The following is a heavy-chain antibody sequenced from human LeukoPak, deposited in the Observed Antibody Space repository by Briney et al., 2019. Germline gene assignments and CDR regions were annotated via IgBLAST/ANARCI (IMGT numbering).Heavy chain of an antibody. V-gene: IGHV3-21*01. CDR2: ISSSSSYI. J-gene: IGHJ4*02. CDR3: ARIAYSSGWSNIDY. CDR1: GFTFSSYS. D-gene: IGHD6-19*01. Sequence: GGSLRLSCAASGFTFSSYSMNWVRQAPGKGLEWVSSISSSSSYIYYADSEKGRFTISRDNAKNSLYLQMNSLRAEDTAVYYCARIAYSSGWSNIDYWGQGTLVTVSS.